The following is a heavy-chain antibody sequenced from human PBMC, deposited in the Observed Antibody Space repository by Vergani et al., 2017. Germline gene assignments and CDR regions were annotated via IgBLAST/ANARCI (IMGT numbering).Heavy chain of an antibody. D-gene: IGHD3-16*01. CDR1: GFTFSSYS. CDR2: ISSSSSYI. V-gene: IGHV3-21*01. J-gene: IGHJ4*02. Sequence: EVQLVESGGGLVKPGGSLRLSCAASGFTFSSYSMNWVRQAPGKGLEWVSSISSSSSYIYYADSVKGRFTISRDNAKNSLYLRMSNLRAEDMAVYYCARGREGRYAHYFDYWGQGNLVTVSS. CDR3: ARGREGRYAHYFDY.